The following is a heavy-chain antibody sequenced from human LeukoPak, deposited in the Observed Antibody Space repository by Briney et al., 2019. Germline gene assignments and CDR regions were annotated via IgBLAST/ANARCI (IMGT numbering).Heavy chain of an antibody. V-gene: IGHV3-7*01. J-gene: IGHJ4*02. CDR2: ISNDGSVT. CDR1: GFTYTDYW. Sequence: PGGSLRLSCAASGFTYTDYWMTWIRQSPEKGLEWAAHISNDGSVTYYGESVKGRFTISRDNAKNSVYLQMNNLRVEDTAVYYCVVEAANYWGQGTEVTVSS. D-gene: IGHD1-26*01. CDR3: VVEAANY.